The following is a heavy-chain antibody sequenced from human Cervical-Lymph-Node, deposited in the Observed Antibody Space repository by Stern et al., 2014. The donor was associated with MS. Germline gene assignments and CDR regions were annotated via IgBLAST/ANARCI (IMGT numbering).Heavy chain of an antibody. J-gene: IGHJ4*02. CDR3: AKDASTNYFRFFFDG. CDR1: GFMFRSFA. D-gene: IGHD3-9*01. V-gene: IGHV3-30*18. CDR2: ISYAGSTK. Sequence: VHLVESGGGVVPPGRSLRLSCAASGFMFRSFAMHWVRHSPGKGLEWVAGISYAGSTKDYGDSVKGRFTISRDNSKNTMYLQMNSLRPEDPALYYCAKDASTNYFRFFFDGWGQGALVTVSS.